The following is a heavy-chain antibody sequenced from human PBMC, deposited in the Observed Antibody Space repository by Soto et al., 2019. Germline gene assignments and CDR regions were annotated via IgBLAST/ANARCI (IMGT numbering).Heavy chain of an antibody. J-gene: IGHJ4*02. Sequence: EVQLLESGGGLVQPGGSLRLSCAASGFTFSSYAMSWVRQAPGKVLEWVSAISGSGGSTYYADSVKGRFTISRDNSKNTLYLHMNSLRAEDTAVYYCAKDIGLGTTGLDYWGQGTLVPVSS. CDR3: AKDIGLGTTGLDY. CDR2: ISGSGGST. CDR1: GFTFSSYA. V-gene: IGHV3-23*01. D-gene: IGHD1-1*01.